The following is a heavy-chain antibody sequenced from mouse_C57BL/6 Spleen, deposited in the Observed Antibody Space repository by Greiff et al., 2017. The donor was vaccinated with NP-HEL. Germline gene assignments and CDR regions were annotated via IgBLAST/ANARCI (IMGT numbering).Heavy chain of an antibody. CDR2: IDPNSGGT. CDR3: ASVYYSNYYFDY. J-gene: IGHJ2*01. V-gene: IGHV1-72*01. D-gene: IGHD2-5*01. Sequence: QVHVKQPGAELVKPGASVKLSCKASGYTFTSYWMHWVKQRPGRGLEWIGRIDPNSGGTKYNEKFKSKATLTVDKPSSTAYMQLSSLTSEDSAVYYCASVYYSNYYFDYWGQGTTLTVSS. CDR1: GYTFTSYW.